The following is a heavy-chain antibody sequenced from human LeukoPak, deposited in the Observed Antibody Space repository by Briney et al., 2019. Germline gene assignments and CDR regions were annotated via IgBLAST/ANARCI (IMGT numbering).Heavy chain of an antibody. V-gene: IGHV3-53*01. J-gene: IGHJ4*02. D-gene: IGHD1-26*01. CDR1: GFSVSSNH. Sequence: PGGSLRLSCAVSGFSVSSNHMSWVRRAPGRGLEWVSVIYTGGSTYYADSVKGRFTISRDNSKNTLFLQMSRLRAEDTAVYYCARGGELPSAFDYWGQGTLVTVSS. CDR2: IYTGGST. CDR3: ARGGELPSAFDY.